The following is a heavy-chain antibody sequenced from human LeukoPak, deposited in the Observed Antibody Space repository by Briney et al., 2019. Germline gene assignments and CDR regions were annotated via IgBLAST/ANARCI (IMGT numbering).Heavy chain of an antibody. J-gene: IGHJ5*02. CDR1: GSTLTELS. D-gene: IGHD4/OR15-4a*01. V-gene: IGHV1-24*01. Sequence: ASVKVSCKVSGSTLTELSMHWVRQAPGKGLEWMGGFDPEDGETFYAQDIQGRVIMTEDTSTDTAYMELSSLRSEDTAVYYCAAEHEKVDYRSTWFDPWGQGTLVTVSS. CDR3: AAEHEKVDYRSTWFDP. CDR2: FDPEDGET.